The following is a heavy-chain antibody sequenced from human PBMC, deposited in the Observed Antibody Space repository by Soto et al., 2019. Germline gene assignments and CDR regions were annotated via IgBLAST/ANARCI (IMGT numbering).Heavy chain of an antibody. Sequence: ASVKVSCKASGYTFTGYYMHWVRQAPGQGLEWMGWINPNSGGTNYAQKFQGWVTMTRDTSLSTAYMELSRLRSDDTAVYYCARDLARAPLHYYGMDVWGQGTTVTV. CDR3: ARDLARAPLHYYGMDV. CDR1: GYTFTGYY. J-gene: IGHJ6*02. CDR2: INPNSGGT. V-gene: IGHV1-2*04.